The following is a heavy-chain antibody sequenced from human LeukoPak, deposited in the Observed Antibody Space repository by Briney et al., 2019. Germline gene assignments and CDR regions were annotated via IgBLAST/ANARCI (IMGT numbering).Heavy chain of an antibody. D-gene: IGHD3-10*01. CDR2: INHSGST. V-gene: IGHV4-34*01. J-gene: IGHJ5*02. Sequence: SETLSLTCAVYGGSFSGYYWSWIRQPPGKGLEWIGEINHSGSTNYNPSLKSRVTISVDTPKNQFSLKLSSVTAADTAVYYCARVSNTYYSRFDPWGQGTLVTVSS. CDR3: ARVSNTYYSRFDP. CDR1: GGSFSGYY.